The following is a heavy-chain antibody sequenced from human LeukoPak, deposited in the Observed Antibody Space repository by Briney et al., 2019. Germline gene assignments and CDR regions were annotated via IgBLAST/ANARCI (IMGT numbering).Heavy chain of an antibody. CDR2: INHSGST. V-gene: IGHV4-34*01. CDR3: ARADYGGSGSMGDY. D-gene: IGHD3-10*01. J-gene: IGHJ4*02. CDR1: GGSFSGYY. Sequence: PSETLSLTCAVYGGSFSGYYWSWIRQPPGKGLEWIGEINHSGSTNYNPSLKSRVTISVDTSKNQFSLKLSSVTAADTAVYYCARADYGGSGSMGDYWGQGTLVTVSS.